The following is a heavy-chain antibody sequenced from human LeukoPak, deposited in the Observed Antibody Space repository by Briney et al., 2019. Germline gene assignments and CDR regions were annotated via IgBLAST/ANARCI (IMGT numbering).Heavy chain of an antibody. V-gene: IGHV3-49*04. Sequence: GSLRLSCTASGFTFGDYAMSWVRQAPGKGLEWVGFIRNQAHGGTADYAASVKGRFRISRDDSNSIAYLHMDSLQAEDTALYYCFTPTYYYDASGYSLYSGMDVWGQGTRSPSP. J-gene: IGHJ6*02. CDR1: GFTFGDYA. CDR2: IRNQAHGGTA. CDR3: FTPTYYYDASGYSLYSGMDV. D-gene: IGHD3-22*01.